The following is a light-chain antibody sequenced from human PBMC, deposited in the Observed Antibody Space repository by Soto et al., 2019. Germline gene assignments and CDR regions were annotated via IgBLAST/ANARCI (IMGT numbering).Light chain of an antibody. CDR2: AAS. CDR1: QGIGID. J-gene: IGKJ4*01. Sequence: AIQMTQSPSSLSASVGDRFTITCRASQGIGIDLGWYQQKPGKAPKLLIYAASSLQSGVPSRFSGSGSGTDFTLTISSLQPEDFATYYCLQDVNFPLTFGGGTKVEIK. V-gene: IGKV1-6*01. CDR3: LQDVNFPLT.